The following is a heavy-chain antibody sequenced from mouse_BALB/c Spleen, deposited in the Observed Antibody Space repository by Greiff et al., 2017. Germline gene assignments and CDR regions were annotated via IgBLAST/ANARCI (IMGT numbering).Heavy chain of an antibody. Sequence: EVQVVESGPGLVKPSQSLSLTCSVTGYSITSGYYWNWIRQFPGNKLEWMGYISYDGSNNYNPSLKNRISITRDTSKNQFFLKLNSVTTEDTATYYCARNYGYPYWYFDVWGAGTTVTVSS. D-gene: IGHD1-2*01. CDR2: ISYDGSN. V-gene: IGHV3-6*02. J-gene: IGHJ1*01. CDR3: ARNYGYPYWYFDV. CDR1: GYSITSGYY.